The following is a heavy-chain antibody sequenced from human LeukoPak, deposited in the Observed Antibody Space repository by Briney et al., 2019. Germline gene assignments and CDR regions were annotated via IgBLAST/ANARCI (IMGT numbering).Heavy chain of an antibody. Sequence: GGSLRLSCTTSGFIFNTYSMNWVRQAPGKGLEWISYIRSTGSTIYYADSVRGRFTIYRDNANSLFLQMNSLRDEDTAVYYCARATRSFDYWGQGTLVTVSS. CDR1: GFIFNTYS. J-gene: IGHJ4*02. CDR2: IRSTGSTI. CDR3: ARATRSFDY. V-gene: IGHV3-48*02.